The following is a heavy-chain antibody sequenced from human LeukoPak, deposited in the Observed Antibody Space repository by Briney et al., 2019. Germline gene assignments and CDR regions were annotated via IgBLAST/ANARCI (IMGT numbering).Heavy chain of an antibody. J-gene: IGHJ4*02. V-gene: IGHV3-21*01. D-gene: IGHD2-2*01. Sequence: GGSLRLSCAASRLTFSSCRMNWVGQAPGKGLEWVSSISSRSSYIYYADSVKGRFTISRDNAKNSLYLQMNSLRAEDTAVYYCAGGSSTHGEDYFDYWGQGTLVTVSS. CDR2: ISSRSSYI. CDR3: AGGSSTHGEDYFDY. CDR1: RLTFSSCR.